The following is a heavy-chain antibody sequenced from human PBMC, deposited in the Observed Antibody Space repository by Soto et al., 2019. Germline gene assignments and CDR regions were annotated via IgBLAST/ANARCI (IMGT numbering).Heavy chain of an antibody. J-gene: IGHJ6*02. CDR2: INHSGST. CDR1: GVSLSFYY. Sequence: PSETLSHTGAVYGVSLSFYYAILHRPPQGKGLEWIGEINHSGSTNYNPSLKSRVTISVDTSKNQFSLKLSSVTAADTAVYYCARGLKIFGVVIGMPGMDVWGQGTTVKVSS. D-gene: IGHD3-3*01. V-gene: IGHV4-34*01. CDR3: ARGLKIFGVVIGMPGMDV.